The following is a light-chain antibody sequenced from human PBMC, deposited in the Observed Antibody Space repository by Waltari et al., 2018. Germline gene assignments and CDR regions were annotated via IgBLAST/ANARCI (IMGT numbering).Light chain of an antibody. CDR3: APWDDSLSGPGV. J-gene: IGLJ3*02. Sequence: QSVLTQPPSASGTPGQRVTISCSGSSPNIGSNFVYWYQQLPGTAPKLLTYRNNQRPSGVPDRFSGSKSGTSASLAISGLRSEDEADYYCAPWDDSLSGPGVFGGGTKLTVL. CDR2: RNN. V-gene: IGLV1-47*01. CDR1: SPNIGSNF.